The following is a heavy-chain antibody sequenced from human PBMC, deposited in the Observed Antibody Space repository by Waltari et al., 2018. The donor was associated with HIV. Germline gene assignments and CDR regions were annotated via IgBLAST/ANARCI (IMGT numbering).Heavy chain of an antibody. V-gene: IGHV4-39*01. CDR1: GGSISSSRYY. J-gene: IGHJ1*01. CDR3: ARQGHEYFQH. CDR2: IYYSGST. Sequence: QLQLQESGPGLVKPSETLSLTCTASGGSISSSRYYWGWIRQPPGKGLAWIGSIYYSGSTYYNPSLKSRVTISVDTSKNQFSLKLSSVTAADTAVYYCARQGHEYFQHWGQGTLVTVSS.